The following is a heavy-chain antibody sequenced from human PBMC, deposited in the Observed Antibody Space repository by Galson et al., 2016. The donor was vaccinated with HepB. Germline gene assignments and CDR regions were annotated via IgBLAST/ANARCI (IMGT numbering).Heavy chain of an antibody. CDR3: AREEECIPAPGTV. CDR1: GGPISSGNYY. V-gene: IGHV4-31*03. J-gene: IGHJ4*02. Sequence: TLSLTCTVSGGPISSGNYYWSWIRQHPGKGLEWIGYINYSGSTYYNPSLKSRVTISEDTSKNQFSLKLSSVTAADTAVYYCAREEECIPAPGTVWGQGTLLTVSS. CDR2: INYSGST. D-gene: IGHD6-13*01.